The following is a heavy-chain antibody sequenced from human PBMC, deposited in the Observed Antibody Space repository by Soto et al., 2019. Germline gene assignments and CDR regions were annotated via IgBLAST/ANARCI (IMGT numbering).Heavy chain of an antibody. D-gene: IGHD1-26*01. Sequence: GSGPTLVNPTQTLTLTCTFSGFSLSTSGVGVGWIRQPPGKALEWLALIYWNDDKRYSPSLKSRLTITKDTSKNQVVLTMTNMDPVDTATYYCAHRPKLIVLGVWFAPWGQGTLVTVSS. CDR2: IYWNDDK. V-gene: IGHV2-5*01. CDR3: AHRPKLIVLGVWFAP. J-gene: IGHJ5*02. CDR1: GFSLSTSGVG.